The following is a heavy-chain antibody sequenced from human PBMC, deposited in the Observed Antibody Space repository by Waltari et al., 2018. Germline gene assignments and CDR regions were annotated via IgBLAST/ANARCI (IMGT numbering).Heavy chain of an antibody. D-gene: IGHD7-27*01. CDR2: VDPEDGET. J-gene: IGHJ3*02. CDR3: ATRWMFRANWGSDAFDI. CDR1: GYTFTDYY. V-gene: IGHV1-69-2*01. Sequence: EVQLVQSGAEVKKPGATVKLSCKASGYTFTDYYMHWVQQAPAKGLEWMGRVDPEDGETIYAEKFQGRVTITADTSTDTAYMELSSLRSEDTAVYYCATRWMFRANWGSDAFDIWGQGTMVTVSS.